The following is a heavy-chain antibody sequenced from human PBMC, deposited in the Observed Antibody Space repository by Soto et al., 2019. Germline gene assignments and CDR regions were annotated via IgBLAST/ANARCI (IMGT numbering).Heavy chain of an antibody. CDR2: MNPNSGNT. CDR1: GYTFTSYD. V-gene: IGHV1-8*01. Sequence: ASVKVSCKASGYTFTSYDINWVRQATGQGLEWMGWMNPNSGNTGYAQKFQGRVTMTRNTSISTAYMELSSLRSEDTAVYYCARARTWIQLWLPYYYYMDVWGKGTTVTVSS. J-gene: IGHJ6*03. CDR3: ARARTWIQLWLPYYYYMDV. D-gene: IGHD5-18*01.